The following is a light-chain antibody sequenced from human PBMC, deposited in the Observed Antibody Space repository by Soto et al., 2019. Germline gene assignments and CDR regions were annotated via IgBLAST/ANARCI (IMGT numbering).Light chain of an antibody. J-gene: IGLJ2*01. CDR2: EVS. Sequence: QSALTQPASVSGSPGQSITISCTGTSSDVGTYNLVSWYQQHPGKAPKLMISEVSKRPSGVSNRFSGSKSGNTASLTISGFQAEDEADYFCCSYAGTYTVIFGGGTKVTVL. CDR1: SSDVGTYNL. V-gene: IGLV2-23*02. CDR3: CSYAGTYTVI.